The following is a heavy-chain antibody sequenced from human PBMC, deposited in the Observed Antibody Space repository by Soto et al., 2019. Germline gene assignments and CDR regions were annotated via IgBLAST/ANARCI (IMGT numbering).Heavy chain of an antibody. J-gene: IGHJ4*02. CDR2: LSGGDDST. V-gene: IGHV3-23*01. D-gene: IGHD3-10*01. CDR3: AKKYHYGSGTYLYYFDY. CDR1: GFTFSHFA. Sequence: EVQLLESGGGLVQPGGSLRLSCAASGFTFSHFAMSWVRQAPGKGLEWVSTLSGGDDSTYYADSVKDRFTISRDNSKNTLYLQLNSLRDEDTAVYYCAKKYHYGSGTYLYYFDYWGQGTLVTVSS.